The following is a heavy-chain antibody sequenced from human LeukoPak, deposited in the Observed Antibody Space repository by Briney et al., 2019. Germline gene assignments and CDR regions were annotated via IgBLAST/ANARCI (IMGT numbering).Heavy chain of an antibody. CDR3: ARVYDRRGAPHLLFDY. V-gene: IGHV1-2*02. CDR2: INPNSGGT. CDR1: VYAFTSYY. Sequence: ASVKVSCKASVYAFTSYYMHWVRQAPGQGLEWMGWINPNSGGTNYAQKFQGRVTMTRDTSISTAYMELSRLRSDDTAVYYCARVYDRRGAPHLLFDYWGQGTLVTVSS. J-gene: IGHJ4*02. D-gene: IGHD3-16*01.